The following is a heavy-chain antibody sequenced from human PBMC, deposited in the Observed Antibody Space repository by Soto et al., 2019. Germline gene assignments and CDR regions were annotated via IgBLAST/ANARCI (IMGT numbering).Heavy chain of an antibody. D-gene: IGHD1-26*01. V-gene: IGHV1-18*01. CDR3: VRDSDSDTWPSRDV. CDR2: ISAKNGDT. Sequence: ASVKVSCKASGYSFTRNGISWVRQAPGQGLEWMGWISAKNGDTNYAKKFQGRVIMTTDTSTSTAYMELRSLRSDDTDVYYCVRDSDSDTWPSRDVWGQGTTVTVSS. J-gene: IGHJ6*02. CDR1: GYSFTRNG.